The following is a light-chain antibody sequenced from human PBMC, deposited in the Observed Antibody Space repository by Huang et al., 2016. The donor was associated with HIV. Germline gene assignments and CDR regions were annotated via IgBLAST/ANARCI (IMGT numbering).Light chain of an antibody. CDR3: QQYDKWPPVT. V-gene: IGKV3-15*01. J-gene: IGKJ1*01. Sequence: MVMTQSPDTLSVSPGERATLSYRASQSVAYNLAWYQQKAGQAPRLIIYGTSTRATGIPGRFSGSGSGTEFTLTISSLQSDDFGVYYCQQYDKWPPVTFGQGTKVEI. CDR2: GTS. CDR1: QSVAYN.